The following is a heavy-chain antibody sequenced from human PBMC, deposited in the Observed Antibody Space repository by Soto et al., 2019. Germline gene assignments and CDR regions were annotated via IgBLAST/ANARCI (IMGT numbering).Heavy chain of an antibody. V-gene: IGHV3-23*01. D-gene: IGHD4-17*01. J-gene: IGHJ5*01. CDR1: GFTFSSYA. Sequence: GGSLRLSGTASGFTFSSYAMTWVRQAPGRGLEGVSGITASGGRTYYADSVKGRFTISRDNSKSTLYLQMNSLRAEDTAVYYCAKDTRYADYVRWFDSWGQGTLVTVSS. CDR2: ITASGGRT. CDR3: AKDTRYADYVRWFDS.